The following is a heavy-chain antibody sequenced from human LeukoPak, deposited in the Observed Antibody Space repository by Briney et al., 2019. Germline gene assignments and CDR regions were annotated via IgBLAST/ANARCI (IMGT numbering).Heavy chain of an antibody. D-gene: IGHD2-15*01. CDR3: VREPYCSGGSCYTPGFDC. CDR2: IKNDGSST. V-gene: IGHV3-74*01. J-gene: IGHJ4*02. Sequence: GGSLRLSCAASGVTFSKYWMHWVRQAPGKGLMWVSRIKNDGSSTTYADSVKGRFTISRDNAKNTLYLQMNSLRAEDTAVYYCVREPYCSGGSCYTPGFDCWGQGTLVTVSS. CDR1: GVTFSKYW.